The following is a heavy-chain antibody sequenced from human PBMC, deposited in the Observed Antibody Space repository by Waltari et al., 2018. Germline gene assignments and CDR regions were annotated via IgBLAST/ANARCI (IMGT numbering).Heavy chain of an antibody. Sequence: QVQLVQSGAEVKKPGASVKVSCKASGYTFTSYDINWVRQATGQGLEWMEWVNPNGVNKGKEQKFQGKVTMTSNTSISTAYMELGSLRSEDTAVYYCARRPCSRTSCNRNWFDPWGQGTLVTVSS. J-gene: IGHJ5*02. CDR1: GYTFTSYD. CDR3: ARRPCSRTSCNRNWFDP. CDR2: VNPNGVNK. D-gene: IGHD2-2*01. V-gene: IGHV1-8*02.